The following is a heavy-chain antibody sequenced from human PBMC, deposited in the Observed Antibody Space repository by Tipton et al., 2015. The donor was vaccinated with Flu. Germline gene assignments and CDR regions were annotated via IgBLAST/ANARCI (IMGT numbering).Heavy chain of an antibody. CDR1: GFTFDSYG. Sequence: SLRLSCAASGFTFDSYGLHWVRRAPGKGLEWVSFISFDGSEKSYADSVRVRFFISRSSSKNTLYLQMDSLKTEDTAVYYCARILRSYYVDYWGQGTLLTVSS. CDR3: ARILRSYYVDY. CDR2: ISFDGSEK. D-gene: IGHD3-10*01. V-gene: IGHV3-30-3*01. J-gene: IGHJ4*02.